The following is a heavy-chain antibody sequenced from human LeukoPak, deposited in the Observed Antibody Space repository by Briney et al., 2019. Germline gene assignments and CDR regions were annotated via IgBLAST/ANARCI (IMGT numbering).Heavy chain of an antibody. Sequence: SETLSLTCDVSGYSISSGFYWGWIRQPPGKGLEWIGSMYHSGNTYHNPSLKSRVTISVDTSKNQFSLKLSSVTAADTAVYYCARDPRVGYFDLWGRGTLVTVSS. CDR3: ARDPRVGYFDL. J-gene: IGHJ2*01. D-gene: IGHD2-15*01. CDR1: GYSISSGFY. V-gene: IGHV4-38-2*02. CDR2: MYHSGNT.